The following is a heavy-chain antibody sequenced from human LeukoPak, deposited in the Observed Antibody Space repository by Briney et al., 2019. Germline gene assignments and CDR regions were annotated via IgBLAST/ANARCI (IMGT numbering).Heavy chain of an antibody. V-gene: IGHV4-61*02. J-gene: IGHJ4*02. D-gene: IGHD4-17*01. Sequence: PSETLSLTCSVSGDSISRNSHYWCWIRQSAGKGLEWIGRLNPSGKIDYNPSPKSRLTMSLDPSENKLSLKLTSVTAADTARYYCARGRPSGDFFDYWGQGALVTVSS. CDR3: ARGRPSGDFFDY. CDR1: GDSISRNSHY. CDR2: LNPSGKI.